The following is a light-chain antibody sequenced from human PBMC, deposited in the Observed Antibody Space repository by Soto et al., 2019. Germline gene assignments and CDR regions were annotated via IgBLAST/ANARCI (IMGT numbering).Light chain of an antibody. CDR3: ATWADGLSSYV. CDR1: TSNIGSNT. Sequence: QSVLSQPPSASGTPGQRVTISCSGSTSNIGSNTVSWYQQLPQRAPKLLIFSNDQRPSGVHDRFSGSKSGTSASLAISGLQSEDEAEYFCATWADGLSSYVFGTGTKLTVL. V-gene: IGLV1-44*01. CDR2: SND. J-gene: IGLJ1*01.